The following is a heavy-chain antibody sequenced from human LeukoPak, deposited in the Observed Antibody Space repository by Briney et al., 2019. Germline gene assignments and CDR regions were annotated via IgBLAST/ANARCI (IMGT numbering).Heavy chain of an antibody. CDR1: GFSFSSYG. J-gene: IGHJ3*02. D-gene: IGHD4/OR15-4a*01. CDR2: ISGSGSST. CDR3: AKVSLNMVNDAFDI. Sequence: GGSLRLSCVVSGFSFSSYGMNWVRQAPGKGLEWLSIISGSGSSTFYADSVKGRFTISRDNSKNTLYLQMNGLRAEDTAMYYCAKVSLNMVNDAFDIWGQGTMVSVSS. V-gene: IGHV3-NL1*01.